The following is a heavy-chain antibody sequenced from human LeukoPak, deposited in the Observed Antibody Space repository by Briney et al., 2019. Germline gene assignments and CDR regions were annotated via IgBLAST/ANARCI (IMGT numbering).Heavy chain of an antibody. V-gene: IGHV3-48*01. D-gene: IGHD5-18*01. CDR2: ISSISSTI. J-gene: IGHJ4*02. CDR3: ARDSGDVDTAMVTGWGFDY. CDR1: GFTFSSYS. Sequence: GGSLRLSWAAYGFTFSSYSMNWVRQAPGRGLEWVSYISSISSTIYYTDSGKGRFTISRDNAKNSLYLQMNSLRAEDTAVYYCARDSGDVDTAMVTGWGFDYWGQGTLVTVSS.